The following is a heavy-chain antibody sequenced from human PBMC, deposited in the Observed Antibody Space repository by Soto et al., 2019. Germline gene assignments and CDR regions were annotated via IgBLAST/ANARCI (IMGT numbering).Heavy chain of an antibody. CDR1: GGSISSGDYY. Sequence: QVQLQESGPGLVKPSQTLSLTCTVSGGSISSGDYYWSWIRQPPGKGLEWIGYIYYSGSTYYNPSHKSRVTISVDTSKNQFSLKLRSVTAADTAVYYCAREKGYDSSGYDYWGQGTLVTVSS. J-gene: IGHJ4*02. CDR3: AREKGYDSSGYDY. D-gene: IGHD3-22*01. CDR2: IYYSGST. V-gene: IGHV4-30-4*01.